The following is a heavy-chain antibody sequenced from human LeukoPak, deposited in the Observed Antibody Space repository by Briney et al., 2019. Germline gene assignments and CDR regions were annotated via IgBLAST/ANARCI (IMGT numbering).Heavy chain of an antibody. CDR2: ISYDASNE. J-gene: IGHJ4*02. Sequence: PGKSLRLSCAASGFTFSSYSMHWVRQAPGKGLEWVAVISYDASNEYYPDSVRGRFTISRDNSKSTLYLQMNSLRNEDTAVYYCARDRYDSSGSFDYWGQGVLVTVSS. D-gene: IGHD3-22*01. V-gene: IGHV3-30*04. CDR3: ARDRYDSSGSFDY. CDR1: GFTFSSYS.